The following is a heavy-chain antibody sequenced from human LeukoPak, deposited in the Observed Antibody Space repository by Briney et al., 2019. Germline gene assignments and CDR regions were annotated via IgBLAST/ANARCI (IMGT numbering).Heavy chain of an antibody. CDR1: GYTFTGYY. CDR3: ARVGGYYYDFDY. D-gene: IGHD3-22*01. CDR2: INPNSGGT. V-gene: IGHV1-2*02. Sequence: ASVKVSCKASGYTFTGYYMHWVRQAPGQGLEWMGWINPNSGGTNYAQKFQGRVTMTTDTSTSTAYMELRSLRSDDTAVYYCARVGGYYYDFDYWGQGTLVTVSS. J-gene: IGHJ4*02.